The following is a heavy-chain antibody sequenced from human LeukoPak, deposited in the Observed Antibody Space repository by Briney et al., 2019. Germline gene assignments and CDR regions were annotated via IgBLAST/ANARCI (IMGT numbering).Heavy chain of an antibody. J-gene: IGHJ5*02. V-gene: IGHV4-30-2*01. CDR1: GASINSGGYS. Sequence: PSETLSLTCGVSGASINSGGYSWSWLRQPPGKGLEWTGHISHSGSTYYNPSLKSRVTISVDRSKNQFSLKLTSVAAADTAVYYCARQGYCSGTSCYAGGDWFDPWGQGTLVTVSS. CDR2: ISHSGST. D-gene: IGHD2-2*01. CDR3: ARQGYCSGTSCYAGGDWFDP.